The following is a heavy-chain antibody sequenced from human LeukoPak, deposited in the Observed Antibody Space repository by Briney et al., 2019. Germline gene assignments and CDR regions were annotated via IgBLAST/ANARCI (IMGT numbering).Heavy chain of an antibody. J-gene: IGHJ3*02. V-gene: IGHV4-61*05. CDR1: GASISSSSFY. Sequence: PSETLSLTCTVSGASISSSSFYWGWIRQSPGKGLEWIAEISQNGDSNYSMSLKSRVTISLDKSKNQVSLKLNSVTAADTAVYYCARALGAFDIWGQGTMVTVSS. CDR3: ARALGAFDI. CDR2: ISQNGDS.